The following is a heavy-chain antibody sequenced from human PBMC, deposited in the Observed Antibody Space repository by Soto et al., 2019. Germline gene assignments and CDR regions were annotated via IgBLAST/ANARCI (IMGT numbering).Heavy chain of an antibody. V-gene: IGHV3-23*01. CDR3: AKDVHYDIVPGIEYFDQ. D-gene: IGHD3-9*01. Sequence: EVQLLESGGGLVQPGGSLKISCAVSGFTFSSYAMNWVRQAPGQGLEWVSGISGTGRVTNYAESVKGRFTIPRDKPKNTLYLEMKSLRAEDTAVYYCAKDVHYDIVPGIEYFDQWGQGTLVTVSS. CDR1: GFTFSSYA. CDR2: ISGTGRVT. J-gene: IGHJ1*01.